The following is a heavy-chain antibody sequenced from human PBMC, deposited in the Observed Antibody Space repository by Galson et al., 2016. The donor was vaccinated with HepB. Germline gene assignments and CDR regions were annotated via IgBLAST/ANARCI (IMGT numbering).Heavy chain of an antibody. D-gene: IGHD2-15*01. CDR3: ARACSGGRYYSG. J-gene: IGHJ4*02. Sequence: SLRLSCAASGFTFSSYGMHWVRQAPGKGLEWVAFISYGGNNDYYVDSVKGRFTISRDNSKNTLYLQMNSLRHEDPAVYYCARACSGGRYYSGWGQGTLVTVSS. CDR1: GFTFSSYG. CDR2: ISYGGNND. V-gene: IGHV3-30*19.